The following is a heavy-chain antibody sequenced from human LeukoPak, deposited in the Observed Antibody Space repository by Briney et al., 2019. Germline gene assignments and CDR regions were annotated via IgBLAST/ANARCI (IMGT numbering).Heavy chain of an antibody. D-gene: IGHD1-26*01. V-gene: IGHV3-30*02. J-gene: IGHJ3*02. CDR2: IRYDGSNK. CDR3: AKGGARELLVDAFDI. Sequence: GGSLRLSCAASGFTFSSYGMHWVRQAPGKGLEWVAFIRYDGSNKYYADSVKGRFTISRDNSKNTLYLQMSSLRAEDTAVYYCAKGGARELLVDAFDIWGQGTMVTVSS. CDR1: GFTFSSYG.